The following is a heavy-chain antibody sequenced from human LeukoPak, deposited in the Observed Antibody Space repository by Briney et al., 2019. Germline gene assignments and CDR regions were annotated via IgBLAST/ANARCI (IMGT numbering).Heavy chain of an antibody. D-gene: IGHD3-10*01. V-gene: IGHV1-2*02. Sequence: ASVKVSCKASGYTFTGYYMHWVRQAPGQGLEWMGWVNPNNGGTNYAQKFQGRVTMTRDTSINTGYMELSRLRSDDTAVYYCAKVAHYYGSGSYYEYYFDYWGQGTLVTVSS. CDR1: GYTFTGYY. J-gene: IGHJ4*02. CDR3: AKVAHYYGSGSYYEYYFDY. CDR2: VNPNNGGT.